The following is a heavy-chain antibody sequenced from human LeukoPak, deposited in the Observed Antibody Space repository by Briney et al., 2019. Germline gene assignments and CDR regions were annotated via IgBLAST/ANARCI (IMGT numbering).Heavy chain of an antibody. V-gene: IGHV3-30*18. CDR1: GFTFSSYG. Sequence: GGSLRLSCAASGFTFSSYGMHWVRQAPGKGLEWVAVISYDGSNKYYADSVKGRFTISRDNSKNTLYLQMNSLRAEDTAVYYCANDPYDSSGYYFRWGQGTLITVSS. J-gene: IGHJ4*02. CDR3: ANDPYDSSGYYFR. CDR2: ISYDGSNK. D-gene: IGHD3-22*01.